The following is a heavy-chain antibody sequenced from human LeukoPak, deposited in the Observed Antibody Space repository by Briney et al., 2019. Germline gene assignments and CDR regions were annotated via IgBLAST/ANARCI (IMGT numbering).Heavy chain of an antibody. D-gene: IGHD3-22*01. CDR3: ARSYDSSGGKEYFQH. CDR2: VNDGGDNT. CDR1: GFTFSSYA. J-gene: IGHJ1*01. V-gene: IGHV3-23*01. Sequence: PGGSLRLSCSASGFTFSSYAMSWVRQAPGKGLEWVSSVNDGGDNTYYADYLRGRFTISRDNSKNTLYLQMNSLRAEDTAVYYCARSYDSSGGKEYFQHWGQGTLVTVSS.